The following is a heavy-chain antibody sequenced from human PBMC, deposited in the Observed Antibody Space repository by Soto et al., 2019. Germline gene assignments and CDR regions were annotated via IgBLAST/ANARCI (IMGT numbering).Heavy chain of an antibody. D-gene: IGHD2-2*01. CDR2: IYWDDDN. V-gene: IGHV2-5*02. CDR1: GFSLTTTGVG. J-gene: IGHJ4*02. Sequence: QITLKESGPTLVNPTQTLTLTCAFSGFSLTTTGVGVAWIRQPPGKALEWLALIYWDDDNRYRLSLKSRLTIPKDTSKNQVVLTMTNMDPADTAKYYCARRHCSSSSCPFDYWGQGTLVTVSS. CDR3: ARRHCSSSSCPFDY.